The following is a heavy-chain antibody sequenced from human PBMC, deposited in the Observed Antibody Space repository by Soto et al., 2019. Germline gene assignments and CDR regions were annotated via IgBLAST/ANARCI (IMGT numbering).Heavy chain of an antibody. Sequence: QVQLVESGGGVVQPGRSLRLSCAASGFTFSSYGMHWVRQAPGKGLEWVAVIWYDGSNKYYADSVKGRFTISRDNSKNTLYLQMNSLRAEDTAVYSCARTGGVLLPFDYWGQGTLVTVSS. V-gene: IGHV3-33*01. CDR1: GFTFSSYG. CDR2: IWYDGSNK. D-gene: IGHD1-26*01. CDR3: ARTGGVLLPFDY. J-gene: IGHJ4*02.